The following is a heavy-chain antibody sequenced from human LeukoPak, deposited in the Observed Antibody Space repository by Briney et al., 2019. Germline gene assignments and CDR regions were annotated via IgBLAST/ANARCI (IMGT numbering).Heavy chain of an antibody. D-gene: IGHD6-19*01. CDR1: GYSISSGYY. Sequence: SETLSLTCTVSGYSISSGYYWGWIRQPPGKGLEWIGSIYHSGSTYYNPSLKSRVTISVDTSKNQFSLKLHSVTAADTAVYYCARRSGKAVAGVNWFDPWGQGTLLTVSS. CDR2: IYHSGST. J-gene: IGHJ5*02. V-gene: IGHV4-38-2*02. CDR3: ARRSGKAVAGVNWFDP.